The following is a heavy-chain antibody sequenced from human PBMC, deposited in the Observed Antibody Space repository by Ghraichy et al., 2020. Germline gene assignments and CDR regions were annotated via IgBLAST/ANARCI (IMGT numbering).Heavy chain of an antibody. CDR3: ARGAHIAGPVYFDY. D-gene: IGHD6-13*01. V-gene: IGHV4-34*01. CDR1: GGSFSGYY. CDR2: INHSGST. Sequence: SETLSLTCAVYGGSFSGYYWSWIRQPPGKGLEWIGEINHSGSTNYNPSLKSRVTISVDTSKNQFSLKLSSVTAADTAVYYCARGAHIAGPVYFDYWGQGILVTVSS. J-gene: IGHJ4*02.